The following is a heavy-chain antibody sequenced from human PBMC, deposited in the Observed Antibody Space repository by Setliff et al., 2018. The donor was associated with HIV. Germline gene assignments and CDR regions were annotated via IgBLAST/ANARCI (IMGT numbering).Heavy chain of an antibody. CDR1: GYSISSGYY. V-gene: IGHV4-38-2*01. CDR3: GTAMYYYYGLDV. Sequence: SETLSLTCPVSGYSISSGYYWGWIRQPPGRGLEWIGHFYTSGTTNYNPSLESRVTISVDTSKNQFSLKLSSVTAAGAAVYYCGTAMYYYYGLDVWGQGIRVTVSS. CDR2: FYTSGTT. J-gene: IGHJ6*02. D-gene: IGHD2-2*01.